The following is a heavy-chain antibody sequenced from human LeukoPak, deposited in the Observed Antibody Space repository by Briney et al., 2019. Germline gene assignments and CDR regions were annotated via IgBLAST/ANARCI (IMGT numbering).Heavy chain of an antibody. J-gene: IGHJ4*02. CDR1: GYTITDYY. D-gene: IGHD3-9*01. CDR2: INPNSGGT. Sequence: ASVKVSCKASGYTITDYYIHWVRQAPGQGLEWMGWINPNSGGTNYAQKFQGRVTMTSDTSISTAYMELSRLRSDDTAVYYCARDSPHRLRYFDWLSYYFDYWGQGTLVTVSS. CDR3: ARDSPHRLRYFDWLSYYFDY. V-gene: IGHV1-2*02.